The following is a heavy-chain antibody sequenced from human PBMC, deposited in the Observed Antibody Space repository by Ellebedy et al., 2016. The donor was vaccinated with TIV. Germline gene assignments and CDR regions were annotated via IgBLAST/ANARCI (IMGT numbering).Heavy chain of an antibody. CDR2: ISSSSSYI. CDR3: ARTGYCGTTSCPAGYYYMDV. J-gene: IGHJ6*03. CDR1: GFTFSSYS. D-gene: IGHD2-2*01. V-gene: IGHV3-21*01. Sequence: GGSLRLXCAASGFTFSSYSMNWVRQAPGKGLEWVSSISSSSSYIYYADSVKGRFTISRDNSKDTLYLQMDSLRAEDTAVYSCARTGYCGTTSCPAGYYYMDVWGRGTTVTVSS.